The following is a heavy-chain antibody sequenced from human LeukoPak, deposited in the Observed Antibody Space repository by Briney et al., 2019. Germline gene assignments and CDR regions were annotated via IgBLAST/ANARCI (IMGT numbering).Heavy chain of an antibody. D-gene: IGHD6-19*01. CDR1: GFTFRSYG. CDR2: IRDDGTNK. CDR3: AREWYSSGWYYFDY. J-gene: IGHJ4*02. V-gene: IGHV3-30*02. Sequence: PGGSLRLSCAASGFTFRSYGMHWVRQAPGKGLEWVAFIRDDGTNKYYADSVKGRFTISRDNSKNTLYLQMNSLRAEDTAVYYCAREWYSSGWYYFDYWGQGTLVTASS.